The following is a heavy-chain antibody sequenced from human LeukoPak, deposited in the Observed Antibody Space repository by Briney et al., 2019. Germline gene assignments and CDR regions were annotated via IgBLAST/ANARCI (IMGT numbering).Heavy chain of an antibody. Sequence: SETLSLTCTVSGGSISSSTYYWGWIRQPPGKGLEWVGYIYYRGIVSYNPSLKSRVTISLDTSKNQLSLNVSSVTAADTAVYYCAKWEYGFIDVWGKGTTVTVSS. CDR3: AKWEYGFIDV. V-gene: IGHV4-61*05. J-gene: IGHJ6*03. CDR1: GGSISSSTYY. CDR2: IYYRGIV. D-gene: IGHD1-26*01.